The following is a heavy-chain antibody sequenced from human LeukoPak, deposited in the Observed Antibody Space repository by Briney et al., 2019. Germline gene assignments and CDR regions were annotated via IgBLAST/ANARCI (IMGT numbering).Heavy chain of an antibody. CDR1: GFDFSDFA. V-gene: IGHV3-64D*06. CDR2: ISGIGGST. J-gene: IGHJ4*02. D-gene: IGHD2-2*01. CDR3: VNDLQYQEGPR. Sequence: QPGRSLRLSCSASGFDFSDFAMHWVRQAPGKGLEYVSAISGIGGSTYHADSVKGRFTISRYNFKNTLYIQMNSLRPDDTAVYYCVNDLQYQEGPRWGQGIQVTVSS.